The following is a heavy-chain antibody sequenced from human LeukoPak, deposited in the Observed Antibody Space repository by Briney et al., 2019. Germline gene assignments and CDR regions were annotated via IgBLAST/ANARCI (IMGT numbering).Heavy chain of an antibody. Sequence: SETLSLTCAVSVGSFSGYHWNWLRQAPGKGLEWIGEINDRGITNYNPSLKSRLTISIDTSKKQFSLKLRSVTAADTAVYYCARDPTTVVNRTYYFDDWGQGTLVTVSS. CDR2: INDRGIT. J-gene: IGHJ4*02. V-gene: IGHV4-34*01. CDR3: ARDPTTVVNRTYYFDD. D-gene: IGHD4-23*01. CDR1: VGSFSGYH.